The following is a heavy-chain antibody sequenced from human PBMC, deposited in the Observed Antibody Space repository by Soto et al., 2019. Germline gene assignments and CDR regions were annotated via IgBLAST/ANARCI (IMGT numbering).Heavy chain of an antibody. J-gene: IGHJ4*02. V-gene: IGHV3-66*01. CDR1: GFTVSSNY. Sequence: PGASLRLSCAASGFTVSSNYMSWVRQAPGKGLEWVSVIYAGGNTHYADSVEGRFTISRDNSNNMLYLQMNSPRAEDTAVYYCGREKVTMIVGFYYFDYWGQGTRVTVSS. CDR3: GREKVTMIVGFYYFDY. D-gene: IGHD3-22*01. CDR2: IYAGGNT.